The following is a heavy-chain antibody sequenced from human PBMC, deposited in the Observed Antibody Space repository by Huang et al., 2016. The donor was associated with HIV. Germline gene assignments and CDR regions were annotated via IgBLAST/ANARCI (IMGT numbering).Heavy chain of an antibody. D-gene: IGHD1-26*01. Sequence: QVQLVESGGGVVQPGRSLRLSCAASGFTFSSYAVHWGRQATGKGLEWVAVISNDGSNKYYAESVKGRFTISRDNSKNTLYLQMNSLRAEDTAVYYCARDLHSGSYYSGAFDIWGQGTMVTVSS. J-gene: IGHJ3*02. CDR3: ARDLHSGSYYSGAFDI. CDR2: ISNDGSNK. CDR1: GFTFSSYA. V-gene: IGHV3-30-3*01.